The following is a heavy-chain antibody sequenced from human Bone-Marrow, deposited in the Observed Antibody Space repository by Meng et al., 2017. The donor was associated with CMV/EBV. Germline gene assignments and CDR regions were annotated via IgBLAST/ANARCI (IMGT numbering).Heavy chain of an antibody. D-gene: IGHD3-22*01. CDR3: ARSFTMTVLVMGY. CDR1: GGSISSSSYY. Sequence: SETLSLTCTVSGGSISSSSYYWGWIRQPPGKGLEWIGSIYYSGSTYYNPSLKSRVTTSVDTSKSQFSLKLSSVTAADTAVYYCARSFTMTVLVMGYWGQGTLVTVSS. J-gene: IGHJ4*02. CDR2: IYYSGST. V-gene: IGHV4-39*07.